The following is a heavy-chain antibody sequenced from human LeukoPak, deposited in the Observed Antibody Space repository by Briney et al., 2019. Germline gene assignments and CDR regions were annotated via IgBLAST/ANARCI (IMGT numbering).Heavy chain of an antibody. Sequence: GGSLRLSCAASGFTLSGYGMHWVRQAPGKGLEWVAVIWYDGSNKYYADSVKGRFTISRDNSKNTLYLQMNSLRAEDTAVYYCAKDHDFWSGYLDYWGQGTLVTVSS. CDR1: GFTLSGYG. CDR3: AKDHDFWSGYLDY. J-gene: IGHJ4*02. V-gene: IGHV3-33*06. CDR2: IWYDGSNK. D-gene: IGHD3-3*01.